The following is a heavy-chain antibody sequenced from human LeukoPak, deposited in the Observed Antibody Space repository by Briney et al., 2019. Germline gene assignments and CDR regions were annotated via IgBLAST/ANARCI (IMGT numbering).Heavy chain of an antibody. CDR3: ARDVSGYDYYDY. CDR1: GYTFTSYG. J-gene: IGHJ4*02. V-gene: IGHV1-18*04. D-gene: IGHD5-12*01. Sequence: ASVKVSCKASGYTFTSYGISWVRQAPGHGLEWMGWISAYNGNTNYAQKLQGRVTMTTDTSTSTAYMELRSLRSDDTAVYYCARDVSGYDYYDYWGQGTLVTVSS. CDR2: ISAYNGNT.